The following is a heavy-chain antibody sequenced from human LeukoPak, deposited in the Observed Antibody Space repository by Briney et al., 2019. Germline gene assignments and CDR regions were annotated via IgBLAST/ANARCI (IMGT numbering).Heavy chain of an antibody. V-gene: IGHV4-30-2*01. J-gene: IGHJ4*02. CDR3: ARDQGGYSGYDSYYFDY. Sequence: SETLSLTCAVSGGSISSGGYSWSWIRQPPGKGLEWIGYIYHSGSTYCNPSLKSRVTISVDRSKNQFSLKLSSVTAADTAVYYCARDQGGYSGYDSYYFDYWGQGTLVTVSS. CDR1: GGSISSGGYS. D-gene: IGHD5-12*01. CDR2: IYHSGST.